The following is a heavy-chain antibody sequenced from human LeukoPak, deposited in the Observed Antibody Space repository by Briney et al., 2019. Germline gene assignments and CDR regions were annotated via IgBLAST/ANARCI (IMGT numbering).Heavy chain of an antibody. CDR2: IYNSGST. D-gene: IGHD5-24*01. J-gene: IGHJ4*02. Sequence: NPSETLSLTCTVSGVSISSYHRTWIRQPPGEGLEWIGHIYNSGSTNYNPSLRGRVTISLDTSKNQVSLKLSSVTAADAAMYYCARKDGDGWGQGTLVTVSS. CDR1: GVSISSYH. CDR3: ARKDGDG. V-gene: IGHV4-59*01.